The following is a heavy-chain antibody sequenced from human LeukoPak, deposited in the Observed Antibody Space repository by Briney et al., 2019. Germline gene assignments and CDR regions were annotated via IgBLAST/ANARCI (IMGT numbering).Heavy chain of an antibody. CDR1: GFTFDDYA. Sequence: ALRLSCVASGFTFDDYAMHWVRPAPGKGLEWVSAMSWNGDNIAYADSVKGRFTISRDNAKNSLYLQMNSLRPEDTALYYCAKHMRATNTYSFFGLDVWGQGTTVTVSS. J-gene: IGHJ6*02. D-gene: IGHD1-26*01. CDR3: AKHMRATNTYSFFGLDV. CDR2: MSWNGDNI. V-gene: IGHV3-9*01.